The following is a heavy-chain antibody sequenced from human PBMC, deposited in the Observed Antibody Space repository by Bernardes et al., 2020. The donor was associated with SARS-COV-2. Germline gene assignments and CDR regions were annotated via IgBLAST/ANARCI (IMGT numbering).Heavy chain of an antibody. CDR1: GFTFTDYF. Sequence: ASVKVSCKASGFTFTDYFMHWVRQTPGQGLEWMGWINPSSGDTRYAQNFEGRVTMTRDTSISTVYMELSRQRSDDTAVFFCASVTYSSGSDFDYWGQGTLVIVSS. V-gene: IGHV1-2*02. CDR3: ASVTYSSGSDFDY. J-gene: IGHJ4*02. CDR2: INPSSGDT. D-gene: IGHD6-19*01.